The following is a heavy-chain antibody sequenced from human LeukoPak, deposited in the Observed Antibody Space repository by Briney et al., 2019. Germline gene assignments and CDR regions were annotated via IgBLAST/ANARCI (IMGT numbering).Heavy chain of an antibody. CDR2: IYYSGST. Sequence: PSETLSLTCTVSGGSISSYYWSWIPQPPGKALEWIGYIYYSGSTNYNPPLKSRVTISVDTSKNQFSLKLSSVTAADTAVYYCARQGGGFWYFDLWGRGTLVTVSS. CDR3: ARQGGGFWYFDL. J-gene: IGHJ2*01. D-gene: IGHD6-25*01. CDR1: GGSISSYY. V-gene: IGHV4-59*08.